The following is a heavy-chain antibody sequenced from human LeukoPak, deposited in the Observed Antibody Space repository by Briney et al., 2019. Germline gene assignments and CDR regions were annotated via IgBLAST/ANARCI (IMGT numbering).Heavy chain of an antibody. J-gene: IGHJ3*02. CDR1: GGSISSYY. V-gene: IGHV4-4*07. CDR2: IYTSGST. CDR3: AREKAWGSGYLDAFDI. D-gene: IGHD3-22*01. Sequence: SETLSLTCTVSGGSISSYYWSWIRQPAGKGLEWIGRIYTSGSTNYNPSLKSRVTMSVDTSKNQFSLKLSSVTAADTAVYYCAREKAWGSGYLDAFDIWGQGTMVTVSS.